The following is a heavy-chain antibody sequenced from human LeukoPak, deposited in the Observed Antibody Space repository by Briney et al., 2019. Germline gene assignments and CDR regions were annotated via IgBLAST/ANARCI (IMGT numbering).Heavy chain of an antibody. CDR2: AYFSGST. CDR1: DDSIRNYY. Sequence: SETLSLTCTVSDDSIRNYYWSWVRHPPGKGLEWIGNAYFSGSTNYNPSLKSRVTMSVDTSKNQFSLKLSSMTAADTAVYYCATYSGSSGFGYWGQGTLVTVSS. V-gene: IGHV4-59*01. D-gene: IGHD1-26*01. CDR3: ATYSGSSGFGY. J-gene: IGHJ4*02.